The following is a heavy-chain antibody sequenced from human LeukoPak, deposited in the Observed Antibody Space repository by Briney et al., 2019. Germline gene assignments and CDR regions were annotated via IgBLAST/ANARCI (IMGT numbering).Heavy chain of an antibody. Sequence: SQTLSLTCTVSGGSISSGDYYWSWIRQPPGKGLEWIGYIHHSGNTYYNPSLKSRVNISLDTSKNQFSLKLSSGTAADTAVYYCARESRLGSPVVGIFDYWGQGTLVTVSS. V-gene: IGHV4-30-4*01. D-gene: IGHD2-21*01. CDR2: IHHSGNT. CDR3: ARESRLGSPVVGIFDY. J-gene: IGHJ4*02. CDR1: GGSISSGDYY.